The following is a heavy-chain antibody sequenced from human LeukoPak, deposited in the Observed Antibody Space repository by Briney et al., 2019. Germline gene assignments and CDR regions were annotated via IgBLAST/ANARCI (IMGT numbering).Heavy chain of an antibody. CDR3: VKSHGAGSPQHFDF. CDR2: IGGGGDTT. J-gene: IGHJ4*02. D-gene: IGHD3-10*01. V-gene: IGHV3-23*01. Sequence: GGSLRLSCAASGFTFSNYALSWVRQAPGKGLEWVSGIGGGGDTTYYADSVKGRFTISRDNSKNMLYLQMNTLRAEDTAVYYCVKSHGAGSPQHFDFWGQGTPVTVSS. CDR1: GFTFSNYA.